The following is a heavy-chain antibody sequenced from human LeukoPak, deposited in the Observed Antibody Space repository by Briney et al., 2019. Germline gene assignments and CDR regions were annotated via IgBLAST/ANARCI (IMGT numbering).Heavy chain of an antibody. D-gene: IGHD1-1*01. Sequence: SGPTLVKPTQTLTPTCTFSGFSLSTSGVGVGWIRQPPGKALEWLALIYWDDDKYYSPSLKSRLTITKDTSKNQVVLTMTNMDPVDTATYYCSHRLLDTTGKPFNIWGQGTVVTVSS. CDR3: SHRLLDTTGKPFNI. CDR1: GFSLSTSGVG. J-gene: IGHJ3*02. CDR2: IYWDDDK. V-gene: IGHV2-5*02.